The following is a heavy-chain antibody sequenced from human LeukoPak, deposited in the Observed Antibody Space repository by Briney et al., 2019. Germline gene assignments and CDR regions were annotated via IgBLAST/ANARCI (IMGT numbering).Heavy chain of an antibody. J-gene: IGHJ5*02. V-gene: IGHV4-39*01. CDR2: VYHTGKT. CDR1: SDAISSSSYY. D-gene: IGHD3-10*01. Sequence: SETMSLTCTVPSDAISSSSYYWGWLRQPPEKGLERIGSVYHTGKTYYNPSLKNRVTISVETSKNHFSLRVRSVTAADTAIYYCARLHVYYYGWFDPWGQGILVTVSS. CDR3: ARLHVYYYGWFDP.